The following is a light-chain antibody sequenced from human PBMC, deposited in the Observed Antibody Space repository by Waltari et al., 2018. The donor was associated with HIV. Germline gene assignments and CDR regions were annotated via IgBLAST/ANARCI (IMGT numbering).Light chain of an antibody. J-gene: IGLJ2*01. V-gene: IGLV3-25*03. Sequence: SYGLPQPPSVSVSPAQTARTTCSAETLSKQYAYWYQQKPGQAPVLVIYKDRERPSGISEQFSGSSSGTIVTLTVTGVQAEDEADYYCQSTDSTGISVIFGGGTKLTVL. CDR3: QSTDSTGISVI. CDR1: TLSKQY. CDR2: KDR.